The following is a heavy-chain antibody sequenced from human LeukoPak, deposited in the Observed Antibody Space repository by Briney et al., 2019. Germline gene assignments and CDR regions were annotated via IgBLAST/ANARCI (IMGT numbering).Heavy chain of an antibody. Sequence: ASVKVSCKASGYTFTRYGISWVRQAPGQGLEWMGWISSYNGNTNYAQKLKGRVTMTTDTSTSTAYMELRSLRSDDTAVYYCARGRRLDYQLPADNWGQGTLVTVSS. D-gene: IGHD2-2*01. CDR1: GYTFTRYG. CDR3: ARGRRLDYQLPADN. J-gene: IGHJ4*02. CDR2: ISSYNGNT. V-gene: IGHV1-18*01.